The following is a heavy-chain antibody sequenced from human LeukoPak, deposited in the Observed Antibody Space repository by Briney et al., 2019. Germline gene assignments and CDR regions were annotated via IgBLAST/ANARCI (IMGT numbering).Heavy chain of an antibody. D-gene: IGHD2-2*01. CDR1: GFTFSSYS. V-gene: IGHV3-23*01. J-gene: IGHJ4*02. CDR2: ISGSGGST. CDR3: AKSSSRTYAHFDY. Sequence: GSLRLSCAVSGFTFSSYSMRWVRQAPGEGLEWVSAISGSGGSTYYADSVKGRFTISRDNSKNKLDLQMNRLRAEDTAVYYCAKSSSRTYAHFDYWGQGTLVTVSS.